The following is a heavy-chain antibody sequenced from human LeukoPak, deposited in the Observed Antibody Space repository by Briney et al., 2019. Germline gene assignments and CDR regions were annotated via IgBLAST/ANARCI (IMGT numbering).Heavy chain of an antibody. CDR1: GFTFSDYY. CDR3: ARLNTVAMYYFDY. D-gene: IGHD4-23*01. Sequence: NPGGSLRLSCAASGFTFSDYYMSWIRQAPGKGLEWVSYISSSSSYTNYADSVKGRLTISRDNAKNSLYLQMNSQRAEDTAVYYCARLNTVAMYYFDYWGQGTLVTVSS. J-gene: IGHJ4*02. V-gene: IGHV3-11*03. CDR2: ISSSSSYT.